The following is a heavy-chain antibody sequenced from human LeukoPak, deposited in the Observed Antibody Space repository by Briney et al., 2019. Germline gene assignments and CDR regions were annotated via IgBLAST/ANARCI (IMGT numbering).Heavy chain of an antibody. V-gene: IGHV3-74*01. Sequence: GGSLRLSCAASGFTFSSYWMHWVRQAPGKGLVWVSRINSDGSSTSYADSVKGRFTISRDNSKNTVYLQMNSLRADDTAVYYCAKGAAGSYSMYDYWGQGTLVTVSS. CDR2: INSDGSST. CDR3: AKGAAGSYSMYDY. CDR1: GFTFSSYW. D-gene: IGHD1-26*01. J-gene: IGHJ4*02.